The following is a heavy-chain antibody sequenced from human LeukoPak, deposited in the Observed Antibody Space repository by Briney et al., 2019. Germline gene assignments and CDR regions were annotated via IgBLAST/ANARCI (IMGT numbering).Heavy chain of an antibody. V-gene: IGHV3-53*01. Sequence: GGSLRLSCAASGFTVSSNYMSWVRQAPGKGLEWVSVIYSGGSTYYADSVKGRFTISRDNSKNTLYLQMNSLRAEDTAVYYCARGPSYYDSSGPIFNWGQGTLVTVSS. D-gene: IGHD3-22*01. J-gene: IGHJ4*02. CDR3: ARGPSYYDSSGPIFN. CDR1: GFTVSSNY. CDR2: IYSGGST.